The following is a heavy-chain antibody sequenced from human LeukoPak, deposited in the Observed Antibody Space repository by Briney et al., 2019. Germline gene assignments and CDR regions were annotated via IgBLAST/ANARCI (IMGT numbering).Heavy chain of an antibody. CDR3: ARYSGYDWVYARY. V-gene: IGHV1-2*02. CDR1: GYTYTGYY. D-gene: IGHD5-12*01. CDR2: INRNSGGT. J-gene: IGHJ4*02. Sequence: ASVKLSCTSSGYTYTGYYMHCGRWAPGQGLEGMGWINRNSGGTNYAQKFQGSVTMTRDTSISTAYMEMSRLSSDDTVVYYCARYSGYDWVYARYWGQGTLVTVSS.